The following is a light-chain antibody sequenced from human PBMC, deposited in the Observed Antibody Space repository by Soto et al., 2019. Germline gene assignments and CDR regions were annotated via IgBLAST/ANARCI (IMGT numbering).Light chain of an antibody. J-gene: IGKJ4*01. Sequence: DIQLTQSPAFLSASVGDRVTITCRASQGISSYLAWYQQKPGKAPKLLIYAASTLQSGVPSRFSGSGSGTEFTLTISSLQPEDFATYYCQQLTRYPLTFGGGTKVDIK. CDR3: QQLTRYPLT. CDR2: AAS. CDR1: QGISSY. V-gene: IGKV1-9*01.